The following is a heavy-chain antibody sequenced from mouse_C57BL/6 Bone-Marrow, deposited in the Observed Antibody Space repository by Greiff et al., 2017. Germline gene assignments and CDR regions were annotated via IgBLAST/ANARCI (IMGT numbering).Heavy chain of an antibody. J-gene: IGHJ2*01. CDR3: ARIDSYLYYFDY. CDR2: IYPGSGST. D-gene: IGHD2-12*01. CDR1: GYTFTSYW. Sequence: QVQLQQPGAELVKPGASVKLSCKASGYTFTSYWITWVKQRPGQGLEWIGDIYPGSGSTNYNEKFKSKATLTVDTSSSTAYMQLSSLTSADSAVYYCARIDSYLYYFDYWGQGTTLTVSS. V-gene: IGHV1-55*01.